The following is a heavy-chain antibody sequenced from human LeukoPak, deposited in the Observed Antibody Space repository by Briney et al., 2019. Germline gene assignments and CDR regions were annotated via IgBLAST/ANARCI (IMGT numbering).Heavy chain of an antibody. D-gene: IGHD2-15*01. CDR1: GFXFSNYA. CDR2: IIGSGGTT. V-gene: IGHV3-23*01. Sequence: GGSLRLSCEASGFXFSNYAMSWVRQAPGKGLDWVSVIIGSGGTTYYADSVKGRFTISRDNFKNMLYLQMNSLRAEDTAVYYCAKTQGYYDYWGQGTLVTVSS. J-gene: IGHJ4*02. CDR3: AKTQGYYDY.